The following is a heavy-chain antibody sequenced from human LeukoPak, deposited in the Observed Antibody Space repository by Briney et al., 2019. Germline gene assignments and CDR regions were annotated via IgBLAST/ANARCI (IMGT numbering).Heavy chain of an antibody. V-gene: IGHV4-4*07. D-gene: IGHD3-22*01. CDR1: GGSISSYY. CDR2: IYTSGST. J-gene: IGHJ4*02. Sequence: PSETLSLTCTVSGGSISSYYWSWIRRPAGKGLEGIGRIYTSGSTNYNPSLKSRVTISVDKSKNQFSLKLSSVTAADTAVYYCAREVPNSSGYYYVRAFDYWGQGTLVTVSS. CDR3: AREVPNSSGYYYVRAFDY.